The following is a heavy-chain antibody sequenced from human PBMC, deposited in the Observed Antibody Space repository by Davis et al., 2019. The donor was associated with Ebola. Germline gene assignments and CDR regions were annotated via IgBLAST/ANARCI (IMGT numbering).Heavy chain of an antibody. CDR1: GFNFNTYW. J-gene: IGHJ4*02. CDR3: ARGPVVVTADYFDY. CDR2: INSDGSAA. Sequence: GESLKISCAASGFNFNTYWMHWVRQAPGKDLVWVSRINSDGSAAIYADSVKGRFTISRDNAKNSLYLQMNSLRAEDTAVYYCARGPVVVTADYFDYWGQGTLVTVSS. D-gene: IGHD2-21*02. V-gene: IGHV3-74*01.